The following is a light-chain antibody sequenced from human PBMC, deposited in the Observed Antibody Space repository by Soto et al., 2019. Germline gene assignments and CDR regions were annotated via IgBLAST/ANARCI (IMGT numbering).Light chain of an antibody. Sequence: ETVLTQSPGTLSLSPGERATLSCRASQTIRSNYLAWYRQTPGQAPRLLIYGASNRATGIADRFSGSGSGTDFTLIISRLEPEDFALYYCQQYGTSPWTFDQRTKVEIK. V-gene: IGKV3-20*01. CDR3: QQYGTSPWT. CDR1: QTIRSNY. J-gene: IGKJ1*01. CDR2: GAS.